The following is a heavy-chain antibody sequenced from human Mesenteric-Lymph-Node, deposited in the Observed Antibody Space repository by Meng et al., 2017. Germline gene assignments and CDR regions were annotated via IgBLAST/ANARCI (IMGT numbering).Heavy chain of an antibody. CDR2: IYYSGST. CDR1: GGSISSYY. V-gene: IGHV4-59*01. Sequence: ESLKISCPVSGGSISSYYWSWIRQPPGKGLEWIGYIYYSGSTNYNPSLKSRVTISVDTSKNQFSLKLSSVTAADTAVYYCARAANIAARNFDYWGQGTLVTVSS. D-gene: IGHD6-6*01. J-gene: IGHJ4*02. CDR3: ARAANIAARNFDY.